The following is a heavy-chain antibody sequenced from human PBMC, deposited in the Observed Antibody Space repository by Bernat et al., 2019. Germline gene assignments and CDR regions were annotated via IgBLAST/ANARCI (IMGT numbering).Heavy chain of an antibody. J-gene: IGHJ6*02. Sequence: VQLVESGGGLVKPGGSLRLSCAASGFTFSSYSMNWVRQAPGKGLEWVSSISSSSSYIYYADSVKGRFTISSDNAKNSLYLQMNSLRAEDTAVYYCARDLKQLVGTYYYYGMDVWGQGTTVTVSS. CDR3: ARDLKQLVGTYYYYGMDV. V-gene: IGHV3-21*01. D-gene: IGHD6-6*01. CDR1: GFTFSSYS. CDR2: ISSSSSYI.